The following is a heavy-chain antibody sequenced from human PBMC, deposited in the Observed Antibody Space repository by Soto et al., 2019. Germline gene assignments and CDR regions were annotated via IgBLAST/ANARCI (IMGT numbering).Heavy chain of an antibody. Sequence: PGGSLRLSCAASGFSFSSFWINWVRQAPGKGLEWVSYISSSGSTIYYADSVKGRFTISRDNAKNSLYLQMNSLRAEDTAVYYCARDQGVVATRELGPTHYYYYYGMDVWGQGTTVTVSS. CDR1: GFSFSSFW. D-gene: IGHD2-15*01. J-gene: IGHJ6*02. V-gene: IGHV3-48*04. CDR3: ARDQGVVATRELGPTHYYYYYGMDV. CDR2: ISSSGSTI.